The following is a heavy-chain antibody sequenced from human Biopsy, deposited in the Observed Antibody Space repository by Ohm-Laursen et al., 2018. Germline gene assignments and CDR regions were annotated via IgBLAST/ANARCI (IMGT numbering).Heavy chain of an antibody. V-gene: IGHV4-38-2*02. CDR3: ARVAGGYAYYYGMDV. CDR2: IYYDGIT. Sequence: SETLSLTCPVSGYSVTNDYYWGWIRQPPGKGLEWIGNIYYDGITYYNPSLKSRVAMSVDTSKNQFSLRLTSVTAAGTAVYYCARVAGGYAYYYGMDVWGQGTTVIVSS. D-gene: IGHD5-12*01. CDR1: GYSVTNDYY. J-gene: IGHJ6*02.